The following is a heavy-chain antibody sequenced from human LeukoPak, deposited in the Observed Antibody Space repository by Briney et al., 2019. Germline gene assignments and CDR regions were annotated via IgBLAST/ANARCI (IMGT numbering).Heavy chain of an antibody. J-gene: IGHJ4*02. CDR3: ARGGSVYYYYFDY. CDR1: GGTFSSYA. Sequence: SVKVSCKASGGTFSSYAISWVRQAPGQGLEWMGGIIPIFGTANYAQKFQGRVTITADESTSTAYMGRSSLRSEDTAVYYCARGGSVYYYYFDYWGQGPRVTVSS. V-gene: IGHV1-69*13. D-gene: IGHD3-22*01. CDR2: IIPIFGTA.